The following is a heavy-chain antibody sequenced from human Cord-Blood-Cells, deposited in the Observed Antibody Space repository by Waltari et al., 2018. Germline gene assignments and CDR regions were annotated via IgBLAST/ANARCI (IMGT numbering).Heavy chain of an antibody. Sequence: QVQLVESGGGVVQPGRSLRLSCAASGFPFSSYAMHWVRQAPGKGLEWVAVISYDGSNKYYADSVKGRFTISRDNSKNTLYLQMNSLRAEDTAVYYCARDNWGSGRAFDIWGQGTMVTVSS. D-gene: IGHD7-27*01. CDR1: GFPFSSYA. CDR3: ARDNWGSGRAFDI. V-gene: IGHV3-30-3*01. J-gene: IGHJ3*02. CDR2: ISYDGSNK.